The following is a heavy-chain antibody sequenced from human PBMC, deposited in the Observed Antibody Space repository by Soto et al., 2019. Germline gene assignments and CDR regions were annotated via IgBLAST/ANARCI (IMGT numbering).Heavy chain of an antibody. CDR3: ARDRGPPLCRGLNWFDP. Sequence: QVQLVQSGAEVKKPGSSVKVSCKASGGTFSSYAISWVRQAPGQGLEWMGGIIPIFGTANYAQKFQGRVTITADESTSTAYMELSSLRSEDTAVYYCARDRGPPLCRGLNWFDPWGQGTLVTVSS. J-gene: IGHJ5*02. CDR2: IIPIFGTA. D-gene: IGHD3-10*02. CDR1: GGTFSSYA. V-gene: IGHV1-69*01.